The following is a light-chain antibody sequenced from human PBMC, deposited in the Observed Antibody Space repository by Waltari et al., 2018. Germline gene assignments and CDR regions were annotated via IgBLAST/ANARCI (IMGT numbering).Light chain of an antibody. J-gene: IGLJ2*01. Sequence: QSALTQPASVSGSPGQSITISCTGTSSDVGGYNYVSWYQQHPGKAPKLMIYDVTIWPSGVSNRFSGSKSGYTASLTISGLQAEDEADYYCTSYTSSSTLVVFGGGTRLTVL. CDR2: DVT. V-gene: IGLV2-14*01. CDR3: TSYTSSSTLVV. CDR1: SSDVGGYNY.